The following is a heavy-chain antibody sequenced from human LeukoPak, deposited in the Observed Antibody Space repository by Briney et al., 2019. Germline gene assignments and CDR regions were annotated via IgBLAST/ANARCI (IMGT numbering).Heavy chain of an antibody. CDR2: ISSNGGST. J-gene: IGHJ4*02. Sequence: GGSLRLSCAASGFTFSSYAMHWVRQAPGKGLEYVSAISSNGGSTYYANSVKGRFTISRDNSKNTLYLQMGSLRAEDMAVYYCAANSGYDLYRGQGTLVTVSS. D-gene: IGHD5-12*01. CDR3: AANSGYDLY. V-gene: IGHV3-64*01. CDR1: GFTFSSYA.